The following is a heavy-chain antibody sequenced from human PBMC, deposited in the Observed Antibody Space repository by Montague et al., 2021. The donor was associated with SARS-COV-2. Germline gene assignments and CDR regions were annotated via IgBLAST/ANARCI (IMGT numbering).Heavy chain of an antibody. Sequence: CAISGDSVPGLRSGWGGNRYSPSSFLDLVASLHLRSNKNYDYAASVAVRVTVNPDTSNNQVSLELTSVTPEDTAVYYCSRIAFAVISHWGQGTLVAVSS. J-gene: IGHJ4*02. D-gene: IGHD3-16*01. CDR3: SRIAFAVISH. CDR2: LHLRSNKNY. V-gene: IGHV6-1*01. CDR1: GDSVPGLRSG.